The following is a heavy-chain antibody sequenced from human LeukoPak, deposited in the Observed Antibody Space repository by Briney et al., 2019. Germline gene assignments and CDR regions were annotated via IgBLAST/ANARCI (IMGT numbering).Heavy chain of an antibody. Sequence: SETLPLTCTVSGGSISSYYWIWIRKPPGKGLEWIEHIRARWSTNYIPSLKSRVTILVDTSKNQFSLKLTSATAADTAVYYCARHPTIRTYSSSLYMDVWGKGTTVTVSS. CDR3: ARHPTIRTYSSSLYMDV. V-gene: IGHV4-4*09. CDR2: IRARWST. CDR1: GGSISSYY. J-gene: IGHJ6*03. D-gene: IGHD6-6*01.